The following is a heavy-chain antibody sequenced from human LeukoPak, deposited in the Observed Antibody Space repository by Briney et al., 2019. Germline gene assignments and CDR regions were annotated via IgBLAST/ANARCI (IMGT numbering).Heavy chain of an antibody. J-gene: IGHJ4*02. D-gene: IGHD3-16*01. CDR1: RFSFSHYW. CDR3: LGGVAADY. Sequence: GGSLRLSCAASRFSFSHYWMTWVRQAPGKGVEWVANINQDASDKHYADSVKGRFTISRNNAKNSLYLQMNSLRVEDTAVYYCLGGVAADYWGRGTLVTVSS. CDR2: INQDASDK. V-gene: IGHV3-7*01.